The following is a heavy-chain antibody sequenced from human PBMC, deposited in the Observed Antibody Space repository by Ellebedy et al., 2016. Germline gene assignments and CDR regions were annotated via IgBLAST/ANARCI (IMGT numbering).Heavy chain of an antibody. J-gene: IGHJ4*02. CDR3: ARATLVATTTLDC. V-gene: IGHV4-34*01. CDR2: INHSGYT. CDR1: GESLSGHY. Sequence: SETLFLTCAVYGESLSGHYWSWIRQSPGKELEWIGEINHSGYTNYNPSLKSRVTISVDMSKNQFSLKLNSVTAADTAVYYCARATLVATTTLDCWGQGSLVTVSS. D-gene: IGHD5-12*01.